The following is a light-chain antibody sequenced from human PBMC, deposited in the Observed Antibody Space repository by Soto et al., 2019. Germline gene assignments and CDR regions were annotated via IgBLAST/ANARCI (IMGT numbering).Light chain of an antibody. CDR1: SSDVGAYNF. CDR3: CSYGPEYAPYV. Sequence: QSALTQPRSVSGSPGQSVTVSGTGTSSDVGAYNFVSWYQQHPGKAPKLVIYSVNDRPSGVPARFSGSKSGNMASLTISGLQADDEADYCCCSYGPEYAPYVFGTGTKDT. J-gene: IGLJ1*01. V-gene: IGLV2-11*01. CDR2: SVN.